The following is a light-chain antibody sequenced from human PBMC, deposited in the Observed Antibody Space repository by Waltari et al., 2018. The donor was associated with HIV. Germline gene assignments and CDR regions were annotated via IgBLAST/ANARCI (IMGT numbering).Light chain of an antibody. V-gene: IGLV2-14*01. J-gene: IGLJ2*01. Sequence: QSALTQPASVSGSPGQSITISCTGTRNDLGTYNYVPWYQQHPGNVPKLLIYEVTKRPSGVSNRFSGSKSGNTASLTISGLQAEDEAAYYCCSYTSTTTSILFAGGTKLTVL. CDR2: EVT. CDR1: RNDLGTYNY. CDR3: CSYTSTTTSIL.